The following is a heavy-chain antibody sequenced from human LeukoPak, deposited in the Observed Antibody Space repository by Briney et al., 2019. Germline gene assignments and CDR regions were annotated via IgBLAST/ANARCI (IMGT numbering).Heavy chain of an antibody. CDR3: ARVNVVVTADYYYGMDV. D-gene: IGHD2-21*02. Sequence: PGRSLRLSCAASGFPFSNYAVDWLRQSPGKGLEWVAIISYDGSKTDYADSVKGRFTISRDNSKNTLYLEMNSVRVEDTAVYYCARVNVVVTADYYYGMDVWGQGTTVTVSS. J-gene: IGHJ6*02. CDR2: ISYDGSKT. V-gene: IGHV3-30-3*01. CDR1: GFPFSNYA.